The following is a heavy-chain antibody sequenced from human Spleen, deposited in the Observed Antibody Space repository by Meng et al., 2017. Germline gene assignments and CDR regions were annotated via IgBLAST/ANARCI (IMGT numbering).Heavy chain of an antibody. CDR2: VYYSGIT. V-gene: IGHV4-39*07. D-gene: IGHD3-9*01. J-gene: IGHJ4*02. CDR3: ARMSYDTLTGYYHLFDY. CDR1: GGSISGGRYY. Sequence: SETLSLTCTVSGGSISGGRYYWNWIRQSPGKRLEWIGSVYYSGITYYNPALNSRAIISLDTSKNQFSLKLHSVITADTAVYYCARMSYDTLTGYYHLFDYWGQGTLVTVSS.